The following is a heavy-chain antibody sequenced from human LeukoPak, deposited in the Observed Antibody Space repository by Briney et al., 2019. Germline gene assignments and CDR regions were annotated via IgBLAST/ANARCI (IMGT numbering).Heavy chain of an antibody. D-gene: IGHD3-22*01. V-gene: IGHV1-69*06. Sequence: ASVKVSCKASGGTFSSYAISWVRQAPGQGLEWMGGIIPIFGTANYAQKFQGRVTITADKSTSTAYMELSSLRSEDTAVYYCARWRYYYDSSGYVGDAFDIWGQGTMVTVSS. CDR2: IIPIFGTA. J-gene: IGHJ3*02. CDR3: ARWRYYYDSSGYVGDAFDI. CDR1: GGTFSSYA.